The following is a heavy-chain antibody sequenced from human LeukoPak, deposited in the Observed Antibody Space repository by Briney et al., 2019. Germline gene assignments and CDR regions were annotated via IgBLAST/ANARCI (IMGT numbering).Heavy chain of an antibody. CDR2: ISGSGGST. Sequence: RPGGSLRLSCTVSGFTVSSNSMSWVRQAPGKGLEWVSAISGSGGSTYYADSVKGRFTISRDNSKNTLYLQMNSLRAEDTAVYYCAKKAVVVAATPSGYWGQGTLVTVSS. D-gene: IGHD2-15*01. CDR1: GFTVSSNS. CDR3: AKKAVVVAATPSGY. J-gene: IGHJ4*02. V-gene: IGHV3-23*01.